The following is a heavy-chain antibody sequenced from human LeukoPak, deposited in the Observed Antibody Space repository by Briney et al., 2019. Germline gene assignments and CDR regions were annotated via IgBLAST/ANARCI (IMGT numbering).Heavy chain of an antibody. CDR1: GFTFSSYA. J-gene: IGHJ5*02. CDR3: VKGLSSWYIGGS. CDR2: ISGSGGST. V-gene: IGHV3-23*01. D-gene: IGHD6-13*01. Sequence: GGSLRLSCAASGFTFSSYAMSWVRQAPGKGLEWVSAISGSGGSTYYADSVKGRFTISRDNSKNTLYLQMNSLRAEDTAVYYCVKGLSSWYIGGSWGQGTLVTVSS.